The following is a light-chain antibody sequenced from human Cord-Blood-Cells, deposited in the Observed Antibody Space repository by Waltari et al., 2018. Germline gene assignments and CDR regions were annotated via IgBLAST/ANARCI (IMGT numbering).Light chain of an antibody. J-gene: IGKJ4*01. CDR3: QQYDNLPLT. V-gene: IGKV1-33*01. Sequence: DIQLTPYPSSLSASVGDSVNITCQESQDIRNYLNWYQQKPGKAPKLLTYDASNLETGVPSRFSGSGSGTDFTFTISSLQPEDIATYYCQQYDNLPLTFGGGTKVEIK. CDR1: QDIRNY. CDR2: DAS.